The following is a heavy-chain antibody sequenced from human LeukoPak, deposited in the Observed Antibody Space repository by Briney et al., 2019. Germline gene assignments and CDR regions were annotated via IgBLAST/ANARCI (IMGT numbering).Heavy chain of an antibody. D-gene: IGHD2-2*01. Sequence: GGSLRLSCAASGFTFSSYAMTWVRQAPGKGLEWVSAISGSGSATYYADSVKGRFTISRDNSKNTLYLQMDSLTAEDTAVYYCAKGVTGYCSSTSCYAYWWDPWGPGTLVTVSS. CDR1: GFTFSSYA. V-gene: IGHV3-23*01. CDR2: ISGSGSAT. J-gene: IGHJ5*02. CDR3: AKGVTGYCSSTSCYAYWWDP.